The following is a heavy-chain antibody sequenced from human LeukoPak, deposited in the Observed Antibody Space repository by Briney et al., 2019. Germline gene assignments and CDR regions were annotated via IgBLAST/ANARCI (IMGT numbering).Heavy chain of an antibody. CDR3: AARPGEVAVPYDY. V-gene: IGHV3-23*01. J-gene: IGHJ4*02. D-gene: IGHD2-15*01. CDR2: ISRGDDVT. CDR1: GFTFSTYA. Sequence: PGGSLRLSCAASGFTFSTYAMTWVRQAPGKGLEWVSLISRGDDVTYYADSVKGRFTISRDSSENTLYLQMHSLRAEDTAVYYCAARPGEVAVPYDYWGQGTLVTVSS.